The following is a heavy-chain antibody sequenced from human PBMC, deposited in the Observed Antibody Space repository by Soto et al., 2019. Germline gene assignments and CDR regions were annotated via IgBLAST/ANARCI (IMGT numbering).Heavy chain of an antibody. CDR2: ISSNSAYI. CDR1: GFTFGTYS. CDR3: TRDESRDSSARGWFDP. J-gene: IGHJ5*02. D-gene: IGHD6-13*01. Sequence: PXGSLRRSSAGPGFTFGTYSMNWVRQAPGKGLEWVSTISSNSAYIYYTDALRGRFTISRDNAKNSLHLQMNSLRAEDTAVYYCTRDESRDSSARGWFDPWGPGTLVTVSS. V-gene: IGHV3-21*01.